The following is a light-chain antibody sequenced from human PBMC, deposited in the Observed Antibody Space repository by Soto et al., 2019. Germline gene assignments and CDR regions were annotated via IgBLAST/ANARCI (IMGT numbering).Light chain of an antibody. CDR2: GAS. J-gene: IGKJ2*03. CDR1: QSVGKN. Sequence: EIVMTQSPATLSVSPGESATLSCRASQSVGKNLAWCQQKPGQAPRLLIYGASTRATGIPARFSGSGSGTEFTLTISSLQSEDFAVYYCHQFYRSGSFGQGTNLEIK. V-gene: IGKV3-15*01. CDR3: HQFYRSGS.